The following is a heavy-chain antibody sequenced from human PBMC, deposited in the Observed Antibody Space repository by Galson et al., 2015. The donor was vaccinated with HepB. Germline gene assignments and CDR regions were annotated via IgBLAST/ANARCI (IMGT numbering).Heavy chain of an antibody. D-gene: IGHD2-2*01. J-gene: IGHJ6*02. V-gene: IGHV3-49*03. CDR2: IRSKAYGGTT. CDR1: GFTFGDYA. CDR3: TRDRRYQLLFENGMDV. Sequence: SLRLSCAASGFTFGDYAMSWFRQAPGKGLEWVGFIRSKAYGGTTEYAASVKGRFTISRDDSKSIAYLQMNSLKTEDTAVYYCTRDRRYQLLFENGMDVWGQGTTVTVSS.